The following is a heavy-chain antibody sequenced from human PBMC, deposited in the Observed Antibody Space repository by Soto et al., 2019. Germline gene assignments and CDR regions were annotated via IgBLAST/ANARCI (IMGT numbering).Heavy chain of an antibody. CDR3: ARACSGGSCYSRRDAFDI. V-gene: IGHV3-48*01. D-gene: IGHD2-15*01. Sequence: GGSLRLSCAASGFTFSSYSMNWVRQAPGKGLEWVSYISSSSSTIYYADSVKGRFTISRDNAKNSLYLQMNSLRAEDTAVYYCARACSGGSCYSRRDAFDIWGQGTMVTVSS. J-gene: IGHJ3*02. CDR1: GFTFSSYS. CDR2: ISSSSSTI.